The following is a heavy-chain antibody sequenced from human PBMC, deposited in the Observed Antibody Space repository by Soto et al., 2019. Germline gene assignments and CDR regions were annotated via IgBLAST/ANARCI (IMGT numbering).Heavy chain of an antibody. J-gene: IGHJ6*02. V-gene: IGHV3-74*01. CDR2: INSDGSST. CDR1: GSTFSNDW. CDR3: ARDRSYSLDV. Sequence: EVQLVESGGGLLQPGGSLRLSCAVSGSTFSNDWMHWVRQAPGKGLVWVSHINSDGSSTNYADFVKGRFTIARDNAKNTVYLQMNSIGAEDTAVYSWARDRSYSLDVWGQGTTVTVSS.